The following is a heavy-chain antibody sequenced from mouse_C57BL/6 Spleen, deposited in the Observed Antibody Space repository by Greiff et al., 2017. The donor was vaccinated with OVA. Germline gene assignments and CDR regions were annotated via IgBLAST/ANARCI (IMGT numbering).Heavy chain of an antibody. CDR2: IDPEDGDT. V-gene: IGHV14-1*01. Sequence: VQLQQSGAELVRPGASVKLSCTASGFNFKDYYMHWVKQRPEQGLEWIGRIDPEDGDTEYAPKFKGKATMTADTSSNTAYLQLSSLTSEDTAVYYCTTRYGSGWEDFDVWGTGTTVTVSS. D-gene: IGHD1-1*01. J-gene: IGHJ1*03. CDR3: TTRYGSGWEDFDV. CDR1: GFNFKDYY.